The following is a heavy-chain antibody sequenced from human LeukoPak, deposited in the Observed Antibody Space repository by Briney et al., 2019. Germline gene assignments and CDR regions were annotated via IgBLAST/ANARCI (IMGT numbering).Heavy chain of an antibody. CDR1: GGSFSGYY. Sequence: SETLSLTCAVYGGSFSGYYWSWIRQPPGKGLEWIGEINHSGSTNYNPSLKSRVTISVDTSKNQFSLKLSSVTAADTAVYYCARHIRQQTFDPWGQGTLVTVSS. CDR3: ARHIRQQTFDP. V-gene: IGHV4-34*01. CDR2: INHSGST. D-gene: IGHD6-13*01. J-gene: IGHJ5*02.